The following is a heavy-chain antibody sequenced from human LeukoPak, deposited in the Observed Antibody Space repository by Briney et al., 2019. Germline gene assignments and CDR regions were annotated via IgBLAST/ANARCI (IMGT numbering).Heavy chain of an antibody. J-gene: IGHJ4*02. V-gene: IGHV3-30*14. CDR3: ARADEQLFADTPTQIDY. CDR1: GFTFSSYA. D-gene: IGHD5-18*01. Sequence: GGSLRLSCAASGFTFSSYAMHWVRQAPGKGLEWVAVISYDGSNKYYADSVKGRFTISRDNSKNTLYLQMGSLRAEDMAVYYCARADEQLFADTPTQIDYWGQGTLVTVSS. CDR2: ISYDGSNK.